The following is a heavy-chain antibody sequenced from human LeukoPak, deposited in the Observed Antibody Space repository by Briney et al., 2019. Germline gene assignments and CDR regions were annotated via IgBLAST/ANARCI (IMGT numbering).Heavy chain of an antibody. J-gene: IGHJ3*01. Sequence: PGGSLRLSCVGSGFTVSINYMSWVRQAPGKGLEWVSFSDPDGFTSYADSVKGRFTISRDSSKNTLYLQLTTLRAEDTAIYYCTKGTFDHWGQGTFVTVSS. CDR2: SDPDGFT. CDR3: TKGTFDH. CDR1: GFTVSINY. V-gene: IGHV3-53*01.